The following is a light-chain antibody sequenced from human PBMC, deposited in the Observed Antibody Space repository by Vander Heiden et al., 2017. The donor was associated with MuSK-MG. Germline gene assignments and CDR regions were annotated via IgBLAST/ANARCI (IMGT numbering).Light chain of an antibody. J-gene: IGKJ2*01. CDR3: QQSAGTPHT. CDR1: QSISSY. CDR2: AAS. V-gene: IGKV1-39*01. Sequence: DIQMTQSPSSLSASVGDRVTITCRASQSISSYLNWYQQKPGKAPKLLIYAASSLQSGVPSRFSGSGSGTDFTLTISRLQPEDFATYYCQQSAGTPHTFGQGTKLEMK.